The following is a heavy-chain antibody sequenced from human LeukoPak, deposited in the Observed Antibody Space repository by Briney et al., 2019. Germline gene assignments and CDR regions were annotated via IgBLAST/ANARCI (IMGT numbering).Heavy chain of an antibody. D-gene: IGHD4-17*01. CDR3: ARGLADYGDCVGWFDP. CDR1: GGSFSGYY. CDR2: INHSGST. Sequence: SETLSLTCAVYGGSFSGYYWSWIRQPPGKGLEWIGEINHSGSTNYNPSLKSRVTISVDTSKNQFSLKLSSVTAADTAVYYCARGLADYGDCVGWFDPWGQGTLVTVSS. J-gene: IGHJ5*02. V-gene: IGHV4-34*01.